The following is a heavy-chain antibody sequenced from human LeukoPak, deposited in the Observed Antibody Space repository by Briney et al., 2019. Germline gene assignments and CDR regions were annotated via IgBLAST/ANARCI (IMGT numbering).Heavy chain of an antibody. D-gene: IGHD5-18*01. V-gene: IGHV1-69*13. Sequence: APGEVSCKASRGPVTSYAISWGAQAPGQGGEWMGGIIPIFGTANYAQKFQGRVTITADESTSTAYMELSSLRSEDTAVYYCARGRGYSYGNFDYWGQGTLVTVSS. CDR3: ARGRGYSYGNFDY. J-gene: IGHJ4*02. CDR1: RGPVTSYA. CDR2: IIPIFGTA.